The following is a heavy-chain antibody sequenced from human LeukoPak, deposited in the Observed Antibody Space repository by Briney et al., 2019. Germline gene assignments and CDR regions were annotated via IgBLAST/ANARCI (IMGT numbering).Heavy chain of an antibody. D-gene: IGHD7-27*01. CDR1: GFTFSSCW. CDR2: IDIDGSGA. CDR3: ARSWGSAGHFDY. J-gene: IGHJ4*02. Sequence: GGSLRLSCAASGFTFSSCWMHWVRQVPGKGLVWVSRIDIDGSGARYADSVKGRFTISRDNAKNTVYLQMNSLRAEDTAAFYCARSWGSAGHFDYWGQGTLVTVSS. V-gene: IGHV3-74*01.